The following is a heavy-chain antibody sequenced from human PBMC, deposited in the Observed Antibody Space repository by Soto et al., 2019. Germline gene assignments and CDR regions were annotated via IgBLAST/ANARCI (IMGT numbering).Heavy chain of an antibody. D-gene: IGHD1-26*01. V-gene: IGHV1-69*04. J-gene: IGHJ4*02. CDR3: ARDYNGNNFDH. CDR1: GDTFNFYS. Sequence: SVKVSCKASGDTFNFYSINWVRQAPGLGLEWMGRVNPIVSMTNYEQKFQGRVTMTADKSTSTAYMELSSLSSEDTAVYYCARDYNGNNFDHWGQGTLVTVSS. CDR2: VNPIVSMT.